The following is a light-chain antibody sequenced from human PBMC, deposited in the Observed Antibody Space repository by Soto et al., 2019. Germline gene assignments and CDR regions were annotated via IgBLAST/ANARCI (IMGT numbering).Light chain of an antibody. Sequence: EIVMTQSPATLSVSPGDRATFSCRASQSVSSNLAWYQQKPGQAPRLLIYDASTRATGIPARISGSGSGTEFTLTISSLQSEDFAVYYCQQYKNWRTFGQGTKVDIK. CDR1: QSVSSN. CDR2: DAS. CDR3: QQYKNWRT. J-gene: IGKJ1*01. V-gene: IGKV3-15*01.